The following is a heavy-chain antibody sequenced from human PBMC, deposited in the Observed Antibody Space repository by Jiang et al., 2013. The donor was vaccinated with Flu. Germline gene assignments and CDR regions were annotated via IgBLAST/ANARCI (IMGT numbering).Heavy chain of an antibody. CDR1: GGSFSGYY. CDR3: AGLYYDFWIGLSYYGMDV. D-gene: IGHD3-3*01. J-gene: IGHJ6*02. V-gene: IGHV4-34*01. Sequence: SLTCAVYGGSFSGYYWSWIRQPPGKGLEWIGEINHSGSTNYNPSLKSRVTISVDTSKNQFSLKLSSVTAADTAVYYCAGLYYDFWIGLSYYGMDVWGQGTTVTVSS. CDR2: INHSGST.